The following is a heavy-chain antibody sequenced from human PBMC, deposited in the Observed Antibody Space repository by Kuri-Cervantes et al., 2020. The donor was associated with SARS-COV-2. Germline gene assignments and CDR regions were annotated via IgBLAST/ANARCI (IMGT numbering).Heavy chain of an antibody. CDR3: ARAGDYGDYSVYYYYYYGMDV. Sequence: SETLSLTCAVSGGSISSGGYSWSWIRQPPGKGLEWIGYIYHSGSTYYNPSLKSRVTISVDRSKNQFSLKLSSVTAADTAVYYCARAGDYGDYSVYYYYYYGMDVWGQGTTVTVSS. CDR1: GGSISSGGYS. D-gene: IGHD4-17*01. J-gene: IGHJ6*02. CDR2: IYHSGST. V-gene: IGHV4-30-2*01.